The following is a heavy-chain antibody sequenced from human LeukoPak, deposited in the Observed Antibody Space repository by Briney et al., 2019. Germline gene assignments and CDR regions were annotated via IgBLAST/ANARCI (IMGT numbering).Heavy chain of an antibody. V-gene: IGHV3-23*01. Sequence: GRSLRLSCAASGFTFSSYAMSWVRQAPGKGLEWVSAISGSGGSTYYADSVKGRFTISRDNSKNTLYLQMNSLRAEDTAVYYCASSGYYFYYFDYWGQGTLVTVSS. J-gene: IGHJ4*02. CDR3: ASSGYYFYYFDY. CDR1: GFTFSSYA. CDR2: ISGSGGST. D-gene: IGHD3-22*01.